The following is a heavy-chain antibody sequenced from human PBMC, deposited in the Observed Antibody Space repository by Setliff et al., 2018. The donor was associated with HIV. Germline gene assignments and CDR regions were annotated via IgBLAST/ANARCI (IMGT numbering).Heavy chain of an antibody. D-gene: IGHD3-10*01. V-gene: IGHV5-51*01. J-gene: IGHJ4*02. CDR2: IYPGDSDT. CDR3: ARHGQYGSGSYYNRPFDY. Sequence: ESLKISCKGSGYSFTNYWIAWLRQMPGKGLECMGIIYPGDSDTRYSPSFQGQVTISADKSINTAYLQWSSLKASDTAMYYCARHGQYGSGSYYNRPFDYWGQGTLVTV. CDR1: GYSFTNYW.